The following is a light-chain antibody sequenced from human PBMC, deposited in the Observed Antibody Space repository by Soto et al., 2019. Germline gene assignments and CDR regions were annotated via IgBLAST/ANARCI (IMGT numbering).Light chain of an antibody. J-gene: IGLJ1*01. V-gene: IGLV2-14*01. CDR2: EVS. Sequence: QSALTQPASVSGSPGQPVTISCPGTSRDVGGYNYVSWYQHHPGKAPKLMIYEVSNRPSGVSNRFSGSKSGNTASLTISGLQAEDEADYYCSSYTSISTYVFGTGTKVTVL. CDR1: SRDVGGYNY. CDR3: SSYTSISTYV.